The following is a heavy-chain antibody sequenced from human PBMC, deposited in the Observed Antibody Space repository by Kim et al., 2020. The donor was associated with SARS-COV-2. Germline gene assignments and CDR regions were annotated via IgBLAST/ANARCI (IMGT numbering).Heavy chain of an antibody. J-gene: IGHJ4*02. V-gene: IGHV3-48*03. CDR3: ARGGVVVVAADQQHFDY. Sequence: GGSLRLSCAASGFTFSSYEMNWVRQAPGKGLEWGSYISSSGSTIYYADSVKGRFTISRDNAKNSLYLQMNSLRAEDTAVYYCARGGVVVVAADQQHFDYWGQGTLVTVSA. D-gene: IGHD2-15*01. CDR1: GFTFSSYE. CDR2: ISSSGSTI.